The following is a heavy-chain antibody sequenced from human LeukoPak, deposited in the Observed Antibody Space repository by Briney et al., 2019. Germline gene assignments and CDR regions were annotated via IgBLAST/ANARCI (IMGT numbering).Heavy chain of an antibody. Sequence: PGGSLRLSCAASGLTFSTYDMTWVRQAPGKGLEWVSAISDVISDVSSGTYYADSVKGRFTISRDNSKNTLYLQMNSLRADDTAVYYCAKRQVRDFDYWGQGTLVTVSS. CDR2: ISDVISDVSSGT. CDR1: GLTFSTYD. CDR3: AKRQVRDFDY. D-gene: IGHD3-10*01. J-gene: IGHJ4*02. V-gene: IGHV3-23*01.